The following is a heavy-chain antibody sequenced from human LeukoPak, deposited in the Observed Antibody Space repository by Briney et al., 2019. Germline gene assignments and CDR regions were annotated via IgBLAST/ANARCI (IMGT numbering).Heavy chain of an antibody. CDR2: ISDNGGAT. J-gene: IGHJ4*02. V-gene: IGHV3-23*01. CDR3: ARGYSSNWYPDY. D-gene: IGHD6-13*01. Sequence: GGSLRLSCAASGFTFSTYGMSWVRQAPGKGLEWVSAISDNGGATHYADSVKGRFTISRGNSKNTLYLQMNSLRAEDTAVYFCARGYSSNWYPDYWGQGTLVTVSS. CDR1: GFTFSTYG.